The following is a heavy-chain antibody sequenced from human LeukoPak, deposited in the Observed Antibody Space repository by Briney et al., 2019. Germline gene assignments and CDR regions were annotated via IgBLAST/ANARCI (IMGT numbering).Heavy chain of an antibody. V-gene: IGHV1-2*04. CDR2: INPNSGGT. D-gene: IGHD3-22*01. Sequence: GASVKVSCKASGGTFSSYAISWVRQAPGQGLEWMGWINPNSGGTNYAQKFQGWVTMTRDSSISTAYMELSRLRSDDTAVYYCARGDYYDSSGYYYYFDYWGQGTLVTVSS. CDR1: GGTFSSYA. CDR3: ARGDYYDSSGYYYYFDY. J-gene: IGHJ4*02.